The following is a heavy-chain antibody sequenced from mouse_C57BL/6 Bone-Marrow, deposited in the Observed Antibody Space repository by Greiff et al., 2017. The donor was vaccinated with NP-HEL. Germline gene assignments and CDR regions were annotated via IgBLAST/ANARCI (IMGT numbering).Heavy chain of an antibody. CDR1: GFTFSNYW. Sequence: EVMLVESGGGLVQPGGSMKLSCVASGFTFSNYWMNWVRQSPEKGLEWVAQIRLKSDNYATHYAESVKGRFTISRDDSKSSVYLQMNNLRAEDTGIYYCTGEGNYGYFDVWGTGTTVTVSS. D-gene: IGHD2-1*01. CDR2: IRLKSDNYAT. V-gene: IGHV6-3*01. J-gene: IGHJ1*03. CDR3: TGEGNYGYFDV.